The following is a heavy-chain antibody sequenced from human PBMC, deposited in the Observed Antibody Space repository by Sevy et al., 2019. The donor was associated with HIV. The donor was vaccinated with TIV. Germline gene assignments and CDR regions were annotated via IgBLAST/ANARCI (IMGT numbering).Heavy chain of an antibody. J-gene: IGHJ1*01. Sequence: GGSLRLSCAASGFTFSSYSMNWVRQAPGKGLEWVSYISSSSSTIYYADSVKGRFTISRDNAKNSLYLQMNSLRDEDTAVYYGAGDAGRVGARAAEYFQHWGQGTLVTVSS. CDR3: AGDAGRVGARAAEYFQH. CDR2: ISSSSSTI. D-gene: IGHD1-26*01. CDR1: GFTFSSYS. V-gene: IGHV3-48*02.